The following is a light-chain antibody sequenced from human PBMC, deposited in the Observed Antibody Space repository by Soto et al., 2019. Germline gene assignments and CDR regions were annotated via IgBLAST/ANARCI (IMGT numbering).Light chain of an antibody. Sequence: DIQMTQSPSTLSASVGDRVTITCRASQSISSWLAWYQQKPGKAPKLLIYKASSLESGVPSRFSCSGSGTEFTLTISSLQPDDFATYDCQQYNSFPTFGQGTKVEIK. CDR1: QSISSW. CDR2: KAS. CDR3: QQYNSFPT. V-gene: IGKV1-5*03. J-gene: IGKJ1*01.